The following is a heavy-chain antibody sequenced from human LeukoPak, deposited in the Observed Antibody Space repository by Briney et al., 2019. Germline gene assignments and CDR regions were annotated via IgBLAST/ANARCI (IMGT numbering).Heavy chain of an antibody. CDR3: TRDRGPYCSGGSCYNY. D-gene: IGHD2-15*01. CDR1: GFTFSSYI. CDR2: ISSSSSTI. J-gene: IGHJ4*02. V-gene: IGHV3-48*01. Sequence: PGGSLRLSCAASGFTFSSYIMNWVRQAPGKGLEWVSYISSSSSTIYYADSVKGRFTISRDNAKNSLYLQMNSLRAEDTAVYYCTRDRGPYCSGGSCYNYWGQGTLVTVSS.